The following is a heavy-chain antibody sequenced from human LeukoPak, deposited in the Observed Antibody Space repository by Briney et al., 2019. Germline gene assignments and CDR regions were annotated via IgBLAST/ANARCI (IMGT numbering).Heavy chain of an antibody. CDR3: ARPSSIAALHYFDY. V-gene: IGHV4-61*01. D-gene: IGHD6-6*01. Sequence: PSETLSLTCTVSGGSVSSGSYYWSWIRQPPGKGLEWIGYIYYSGSTNYNPSLKSRVTISVDTSKNQFSLKLSSVTAADTAVYYCARPSSIAALHYFDYWGQGTLVTVSS. J-gene: IGHJ4*02. CDR2: IYYSGST. CDR1: GGSVSSGSYY.